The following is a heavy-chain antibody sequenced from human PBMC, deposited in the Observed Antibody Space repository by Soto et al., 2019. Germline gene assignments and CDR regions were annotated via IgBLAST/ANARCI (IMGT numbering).Heavy chain of an antibody. D-gene: IGHD3-3*01. CDR3: ARGFYDFWSGYNWFDP. CDR2: ISSSSSTI. V-gene: IGHV3-48*02. CDR1: GFTFSSYS. Sequence: QAGGSLRLSCAASGFTFSSYSMNWVRQAPGKGLEWVSYISSSSSTIYYADSVKGRFTISRDNAKNSLYLQMNSLRDEDTAVYYCARGFYDFWSGYNWFDPWGQGTLVTVSS. J-gene: IGHJ5*02.